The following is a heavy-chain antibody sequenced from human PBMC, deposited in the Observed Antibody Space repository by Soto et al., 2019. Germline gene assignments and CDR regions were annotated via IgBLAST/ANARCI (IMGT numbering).Heavy chain of an antibody. D-gene: IGHD5-12*01. CDR2: IIPIFGTA. CDR1: GGTFSSYA. CDR3: ARSMVATSDFDY. V-gene: IGHV1-69*13. Sequence: SVKVSCKASGGTFSSYAISWVRQAPGQGLEWMGGIIPIFGTANYAQKFQGRVAITADESTSTAYMELSSLRSEDTAVYYCARSMVATSDFDYWGQGTLVTVSS. J-gene: IGHJ4*02.